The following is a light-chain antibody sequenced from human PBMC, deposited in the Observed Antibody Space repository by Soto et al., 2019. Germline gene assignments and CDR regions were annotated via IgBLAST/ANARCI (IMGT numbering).Light chain of an antibody. CDR3: QQFNSYAFT. CDR1: QAISSA. CDR2: DAS. Sequence: AIQLTQSPSSLSASVGDRVTITCRASQAISSALAWYQQKPGKAPNLLIDDASSLEGGVPSRFSGSGSVTDFTLTISSLQPEDCAPYDGQQFNSYAFTFGQGTRLEIK. V-gene: IGKV1-13*02. J-gene: IGKJ5*01.